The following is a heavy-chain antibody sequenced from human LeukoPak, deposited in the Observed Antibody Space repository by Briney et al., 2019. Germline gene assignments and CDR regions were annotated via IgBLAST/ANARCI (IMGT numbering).Heavy chain of an antibody. V-gene: IGHV3-23*01. CDR1: GLIFSTYA. Sequence: GGSLRLSCTASGLIFSTYAMSWVRQAPGKGLEWVSTINGGADITYYADSVKGRFTISRDNSKNTLSLHMNSLRAEDAAVYYCAGSSASRGYNYGRFDYWGQGTLVTVSS. D-gene: IGHD5-18*01. CDR3: AGSSASRGYNYGRFDY. CDR2: INGGADIT. J-gene: IGHJ4*02.